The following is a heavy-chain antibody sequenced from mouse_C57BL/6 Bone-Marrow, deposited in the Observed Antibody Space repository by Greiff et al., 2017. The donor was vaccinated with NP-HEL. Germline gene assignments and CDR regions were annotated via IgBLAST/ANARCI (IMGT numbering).Heavy chain of an antibody. CDR3: ARPYSNYLYYAMDY. CDR2: ISNLAFSN. Sequence: EVKLMESGGGLVQPGGSLKLSCAASGFTFSDYGMAWVRQAPRKGPEWVAFISNLAFSNYYADTVTGRFTISRENSKNTLYLEMSSLRSEDTAMYYCARPYSNYLYYAMDYWGQGTSVTVSS. D-gene: IGHD2-5*01. V-gene: IGHV5-15*01. CDR1: GFTFSDYG. J-gene: IGHJ4*01.